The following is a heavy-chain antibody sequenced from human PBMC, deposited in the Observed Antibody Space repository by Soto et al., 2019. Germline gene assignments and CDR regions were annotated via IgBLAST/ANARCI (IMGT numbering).Heavy chain of an antibody. CDR2: ISYDGSNK. V-gene: IGHV3-30*18. CDR3: AKDAWRDYYDSSGYSDY. J-gene: IGHJ4*02. Sequence: PGGSLRLSCAASGFTFSSYGMHWVRQAPGKGLEWVAVISYDGSNKYYADSVKGRFTISRDNSKNTLYLQMNSLRAEDTAVYYCAKDAWRDYYDSSGYSDYWGQGTLVTVSS. D-gene: IGHD3-22*01. CDR1: GFTFSSYG.